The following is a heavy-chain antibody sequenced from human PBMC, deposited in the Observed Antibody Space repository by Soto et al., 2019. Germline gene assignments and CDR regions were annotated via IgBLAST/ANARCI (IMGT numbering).Heavy chain of an antibody. CDR3: ARGSSIAGLYYGMDV. Sequence: QVQLQESGPGLVKPSQTLSLTCTVSGGSISSGGYYWTWIRQHPGKGLEWIGYNYYSGITYYNPSLKSRVTLSLDTSKTQFSLKLSSVTAADTAVYYCARGSSIAGLYYGMDVWDQGTTVTVSS. J-gene: IGHJ6*02. V-gene: IGHV4-31*03. CDR2: NYYSGIT. CDR1: GGSISSGGYY. D-gene: IGHD6-6*01.